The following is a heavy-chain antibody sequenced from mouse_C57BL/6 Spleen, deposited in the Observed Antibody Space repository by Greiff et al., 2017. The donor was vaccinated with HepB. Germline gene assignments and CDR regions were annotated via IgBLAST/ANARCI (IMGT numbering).Heavy chain of an antibody. V-gene: IGHV1-53*01. CDR2: INPSNGGT. CDR3: ARAPYSNYPDWYFDV. CDR1: GYTFTSYW. D-gene: IGHD2-5*01. Sequence: VQLQQPGTELVKPGASVKLSCKASGYTFTSYWMHWVKQRPGQGLEWIGNINPSNGGTNYNEKFKSKATLTVDKSSSTAYMQLSSLTSEDSAVYYCARAPYSNYPDWYFDVWGTGTTVTVSS. J-gene: IGHJ1*03.